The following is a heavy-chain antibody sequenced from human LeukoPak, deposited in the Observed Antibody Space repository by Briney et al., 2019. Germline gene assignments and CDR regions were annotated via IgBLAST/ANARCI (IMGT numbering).Heavy chain of an antibody. CDR2: INHSGST. Sequence: PSETLSLTCAVYGGSFSGYYWSWIRQPPGKGLEWIGEINHSGSTNYNPSLKSRVTISVDTSKNQFSLKLSSVTAADTAVYYCARDPGYSSSWYRSRAFDYWGQGTLVTVSS. D-gene: IGHD6-13*01. J-gene: IGHJ4*02. V-gene: IGHV4-34*01. CDR3: ARDPGYSSSWYRSRAFDY. CDR1: GGSFSGYY.